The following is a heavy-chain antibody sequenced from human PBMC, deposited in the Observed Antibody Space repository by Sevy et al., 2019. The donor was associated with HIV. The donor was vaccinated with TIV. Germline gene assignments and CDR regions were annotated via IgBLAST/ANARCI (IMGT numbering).Heavy chain of an antibody. Sequence: GGPLRLSCQASELPLISHAFTWVRKAPGRGLAWGAVISSDGNSQYSADSVKGRFTISRDNSKNTLYLQMDSLRVEDTAVYYCARDLISGSYSQSLDYWGQGTLVTVSS. CDR2: ISSDGNSQ. J-gene: IGHJ4*02. CDR1: ELPLISHA. D-gene: IGHD1-26*01. V-gene: IGHV3-30*04. CDR3: ARDLISGSYSQSLDY.